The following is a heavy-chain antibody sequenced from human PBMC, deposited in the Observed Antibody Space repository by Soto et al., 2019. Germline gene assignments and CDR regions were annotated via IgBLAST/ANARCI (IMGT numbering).Heavy chain of an antibody. V-gene: IGHV1-3*04. CDR3: ARDCTYCGGDTGREAFDI. CDR1: GYTFTSYT. J-gene: IGHJ3*02. Sequence: ASVKVSCKASGYTFTSYTIHWVRQAPGQRLECMGWINTGNGNTKYSQKFQGRVTITRDTSATTAYMELSSLSSEDTAVYYCARDCTYCGGDTGREAFDIWGQGTMVTVSS. CDR2: INTGNGNT. D-gene: IGHD2-21*01.